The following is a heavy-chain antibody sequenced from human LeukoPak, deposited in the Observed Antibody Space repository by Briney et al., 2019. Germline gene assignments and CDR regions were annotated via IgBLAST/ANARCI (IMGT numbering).Heavy chain of an antibody. V-gene: IGHV3-23*01. D-gene: IGHD6-13*01. CDR2: ISGSGVIT. Sequence: PGGSLRLSCAASGFSFGSYGMTWVRQAPGKGLEWVSLISGSGVITNYADSVKGRFTISRDNAKNSLYLQMNSLRAEDTAVYYCAHISSSWPDYWGQGTLVTVSS. CDR3: AHISSSWPDY. CDR1: GFSFGSYG. J-gene: IGHJ4*02.